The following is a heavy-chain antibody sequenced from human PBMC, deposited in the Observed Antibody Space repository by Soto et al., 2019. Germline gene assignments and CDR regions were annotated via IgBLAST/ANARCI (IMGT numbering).Heavy chain of an antibody. Sequence: VPLLESGGGLVQPGGSLRLSCAASGFTFNNYAMSWVRQAPGKGLEWVSSISGSAGNTYYADAVKGRFTISRDNSKNTLFLQMNSLRAEDTAVYYCAKSLPSQDNSGWHVWYWYFDLWGRGTLVTVSS. CDR1: GFTFNNYA. J-gene: IGHJ2*01. D-gene: IGHD6-19*01. CDR2: ISGSAGNT. V-gene: IGHV3-23*01. CDR3: AKSLPSQDNSGWHVWYWYFDL.